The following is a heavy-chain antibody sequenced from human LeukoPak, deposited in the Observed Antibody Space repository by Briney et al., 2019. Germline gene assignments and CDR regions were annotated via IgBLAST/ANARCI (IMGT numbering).Heavy chain of an antibody. CDR3: ARVYGYCSGGSCNDDAFDI. CDR2: ISTSSSYI. D-gene: IGHD2-15*01. J-gene: IGHJ3*02. Sequence: GGSLRLSCAASGFTFSSYSMNWVRQAPGKGLEWVSSISTSSSYIYYADSVKGRFTISRDNAKNSLYLQMDSLRAEDTAVYYCARVYGYCSGGSCNDDAFDIWGQGTMVTVSS. V-gene: IGHV3-21*01. CDR1: GFTFSSYS.